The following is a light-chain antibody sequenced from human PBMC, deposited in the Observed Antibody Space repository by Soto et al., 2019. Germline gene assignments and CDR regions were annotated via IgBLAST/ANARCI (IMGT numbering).Light chain of an antibody. CDR1: SSDVGGYNY. J-gene: IGLJ1*01. V-gene: IGLV2-11*01. Sequence: QSVLTQPRSVSGSPGQSVTISCTGTSSDVGGYNYVSWYQQHPGKAPKLMIYDVSKRPSGVPDRFSGSKSGNTASLTISGLQAEDEADYYCCSYAGSYTFANDVFGTGTKVTVL. CDR3: CSYAGSYTFANDV. CDR2: DVS.